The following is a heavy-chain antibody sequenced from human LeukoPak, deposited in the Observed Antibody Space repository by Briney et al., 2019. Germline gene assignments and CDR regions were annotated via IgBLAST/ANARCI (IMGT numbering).Heavy chain of an antibody. V-gene: IGHV1-69*01. D-gene: IGHD6-13*01. J-gene: IGHJ5*02. Sequence: SVKVSCKASGGTFSSYAISWVRQAPGQGLGWMGEIIPIFGTANYAQKFQGRVTITADESTSTAYMELSSLRSEDTAVYYCARGLLAAGPSPSWFDPWGQGTLVTVSS. CDR3: ARGLLAAGPSPSWFDP. CDR1: GGTFSSYA. CDR2: IIPIFGTA.